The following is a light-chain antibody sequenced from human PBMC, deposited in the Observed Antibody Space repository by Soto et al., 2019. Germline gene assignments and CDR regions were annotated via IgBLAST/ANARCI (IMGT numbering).Light chain of an antibody. CDR1: QSISSW. Sequence: DIQETQSPSTLSACVGDRVTITCRASQSISSWLAWYQQKPGKAPKLLIYDASSLESGVPSRFSGSGSGTEFTLTISSLQPDDFATYYCQQYNSYWTFGQGTKVDIK. CDR2: DAS. V-gene: IGKV1-5*01. J-gene: IGKJ1*01. CDR3: QQYNSYWT.